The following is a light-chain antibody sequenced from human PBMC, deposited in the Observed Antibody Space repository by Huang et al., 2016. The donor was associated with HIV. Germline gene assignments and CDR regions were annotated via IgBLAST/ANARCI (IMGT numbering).Light chain of an antibody. Sequence: DIVMTQSPDSLAVSLGERATIDCKSSQSVLYSSNNKNFLAWYQQKSGPSPKLLIYWASTREAGVPDRFSGSGAGTDFTLTISSLQAEDVAVYFCQQYYSIPWTFGQGTKVEVK. CDR2: WAS. V-gene: IGKV4-1*01. CDR3: QQYYSIPWT. CDR1: QSVLYSSNNKNF. J-gene: IGKJ1*01.